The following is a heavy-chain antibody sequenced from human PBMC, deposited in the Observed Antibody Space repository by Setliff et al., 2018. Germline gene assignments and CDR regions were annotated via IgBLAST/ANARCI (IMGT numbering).Heavy chain of an antibody. CDR1: GGSVSGYY. J-gene: IGHJ4*02. CDR2: IYDSGIT. CDR3: VRSMPDTANFDY. D-gene: IGHD5-18*01. Sequence: PSETLSLTCTVSGGSVSGYYWSWIRQPPGKGLEWIGYIYDSGITNYNPSLKSRVTMSIDTSKNQFSLKVTSVTAADTAVYYCVRSMPDTANFDYWGQGTLVTVSS. V-gene: IGHV4-59*02.